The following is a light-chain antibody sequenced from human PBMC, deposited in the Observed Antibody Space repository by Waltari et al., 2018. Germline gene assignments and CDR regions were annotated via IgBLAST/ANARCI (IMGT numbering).Light chain of an antibody. V-gene: IGKV1-33*01. J-gene: IGKJ2*01. CDR1: QDIRNF. CDR3: QHYDSLPFT. CDR2: DAS. Sequence: DIQMNQSPSSLSVSVGDRVTITCQASQDIRNFLNWYQLKPGKAPKLLIYDASDVETGVTSRFSGGGSGTDFTFTISGLQPEDVATYFCQHYDSLPFTFGQGTKLEI.